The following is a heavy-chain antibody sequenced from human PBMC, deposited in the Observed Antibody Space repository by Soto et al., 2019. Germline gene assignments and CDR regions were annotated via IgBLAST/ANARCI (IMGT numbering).Heavy chain of an antibody. V-gene: IGHV4-31*03. D-gene: IGHD3-9*01. Sequence: SETLSLTCTVSGGSILNGGHYWTWIRQHPGKGLEWNGRIFFSGNTHYNPALKSRLTFSLDTSKNQFSLTLSSVTAADTAVYYCARGWSGLVIIRFDPWGQGTQVTVSS. CDR2: IFFSGNT. J-gene: IGHJ5*02. CDR1: GGSILNGGHY. CDR3: ARGWSGLVIIRFDP.